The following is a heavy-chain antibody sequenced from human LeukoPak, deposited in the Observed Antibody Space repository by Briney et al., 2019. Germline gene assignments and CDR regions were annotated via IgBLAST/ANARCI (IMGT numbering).Heavy chain of an antibody. CDR3: ASYYDSSGYYPYYHYYYMDV. Sequence: SVKVSCKASGGTFSSYAISWVRQAPGQGLEWMGRIIPIFGTANYAQKFQGRVTITADKSTSTAYMELSSLRSEDTAVYYCASYYDSSGYYPYYHYYYMDVWGKGTTVTVSS. CDR2: IIPIFGTA. D-gene: IGHD3-22*01. J-gene: IGHJ6*03. CDR1: GGTFSSYA. V-gene: IGHV1-69*06.